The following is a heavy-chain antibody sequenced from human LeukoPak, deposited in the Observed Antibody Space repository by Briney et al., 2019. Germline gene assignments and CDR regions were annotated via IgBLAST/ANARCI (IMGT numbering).Heavy chain of an antibody. D-gene: IGHD7-27*01. CDR3: ARVLWGKTFDY. CDR2: ILPNSGDT. J-gene: IGHJ4*02. V-gene: IGHV1-2*02. CDR1: GYTFTDYY. Sequence: ASVKVSCKASGYTFTDYYIHWVRQAPRQGLEWMGWILPNSGDTKYAQNFQGRVTMTRDTSVSTAYMELTRLGSDGTAVYYCARVLWGKTFDYWGQGTLVTVSS.